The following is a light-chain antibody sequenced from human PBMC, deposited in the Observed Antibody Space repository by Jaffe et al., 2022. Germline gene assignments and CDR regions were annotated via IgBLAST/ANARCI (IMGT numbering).Light chain of an antibody. Sequence: DIQMTQSPSTVSASVGDRVTITCRASQSVNDWLAWFQQKPGKAPKVLVYKVSNLESGVPSRFSGSGSGTEFTLTISSLQPDDFATYYCQEYQSDSWTFGQGTKVEIK. CDR3: QEYQSDSWT. CDR1: QSVNDW. V-gene: IGKV1-5*03. CDR2: KVS. J-gene: IGKJ1*01.